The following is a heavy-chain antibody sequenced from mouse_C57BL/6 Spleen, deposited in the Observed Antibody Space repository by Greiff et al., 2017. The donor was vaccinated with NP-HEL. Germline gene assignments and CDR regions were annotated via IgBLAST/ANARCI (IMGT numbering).Heavy chain of an antibody. CDR3: ARHAGLLYAMDY. J-gene: IGHJ4*01. D-gene: IGHD3-1*01. Sequence: QVQLKESGPGLVAPSQSLSITCTVSGFSLTSYGVHWVRQPPGKGLEWLVVIWSDGSTTYNSALKSRLSISKDNSKSQVFLKMNSHQTDDTAMYYWARHAGLLYAMDYWGQGTSVTVSS. V-gene: IGHV2-6-1*01. CDR2: IWSDGST. CDR1: GFSLTSYG.